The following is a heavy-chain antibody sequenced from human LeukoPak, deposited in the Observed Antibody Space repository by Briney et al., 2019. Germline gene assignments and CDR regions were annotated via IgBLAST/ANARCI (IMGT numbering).Heavy chain of an antibody. CDR3: ARAPSEIGGYYPEYFRH. D-gene: IGHD3-3*01. V-gene: IGHV3-74*01. CDR2: IKSDGST. Sequence: GGSLRLSCAASGVTLSPYWMHWVRQAPGKGLVWVSRIKSDGSTNYADSVKGRFTISRDNAKNTLSLQMNSLRPEDTGVYYCARAPSEIGGYYPEYFRHWGQGTLVTVSS. CDR1: GVTLSPYW. J-gene: IGHJ1*01.